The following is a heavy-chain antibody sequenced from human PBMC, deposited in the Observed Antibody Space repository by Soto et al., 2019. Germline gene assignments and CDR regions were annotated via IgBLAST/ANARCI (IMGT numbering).Heavy chain of an antibody. CDR1: GGSISSYY. D-gene: IGHD3-3*01. CDR3: ARDSGSITIFGVVSPKGSWFDP. J-gene: IGHJ5*02. CDR2: IYTRGST. Sequence: SETLSLTCTVSGGSISSYYWSWIRQPAGKGLEWIGRIYTRGSTNYNPSLKSRVTMSVDTSKNQFSLKLSSVTAADTAVYYCARDSGSITIFGVVSPKGSWFDPWGQGTLVTVSS. V-gene: IGHV4-4*07.